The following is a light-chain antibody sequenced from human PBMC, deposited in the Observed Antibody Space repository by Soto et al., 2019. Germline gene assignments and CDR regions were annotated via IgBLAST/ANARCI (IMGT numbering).Light chain of an antibody. CDR2: LNSDGSH. CDR1: SGHSSYA. J-gene: IGLJ3*02. CDR3: QTWGTGIRV. Sequence: QTVVTQSPSASASLGASVKLTCTLNSGHSSYAIAWHQQQPEKGPRYLMKLNSDGSHYKGDGIPDRFSGSSSGAERYLTISSLQSEDEADYYCQTWGTGIRVFGGGTKLTVL. V-gene: IGLV4-69*01.